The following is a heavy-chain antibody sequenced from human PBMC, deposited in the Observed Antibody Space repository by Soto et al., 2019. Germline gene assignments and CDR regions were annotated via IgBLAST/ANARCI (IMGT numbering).Heavy chain of an antibody. CDR2: TYYRSGWYS. Sequence: SQTLSLTCAISGYNVSIDSAALNWIRQSPSRGLEWLGRTYYRSGWYSDYAVSVKSRITISPDTPKNQLSLQLSSVTPEDTAVYYCVRAYSSGWYSYFDYWGQGTLVTVSS. CDR3: VRAYSSGWYSYFDY. V-gene: IGHV6-1*01. CDR1: GYNVSIDSAA. J-gene: IGHJ4*02. D-gene: IGHD6-19*01.